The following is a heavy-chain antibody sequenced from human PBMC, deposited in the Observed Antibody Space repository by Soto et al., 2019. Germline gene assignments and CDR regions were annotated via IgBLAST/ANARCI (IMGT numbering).Heavy chain of an antibody. CDR3: AREMYSSDYFVKWFEP. V-gene: IGHV3-30-3*01. CDR1: GFSFSSYA. D-gene: IGHD6-19*01. CDR2: ISHDGINK. J-gene: IGHJ5*02. Sequence: QVRLVESGGGVVQPGRSLRLSCTASGFSFSSYAMYWFRQPPGKGLEWVAVISHDGINKHYADSVKGRVTVSRDNSNHSLDLQLNSLRGEDTAIYYCAREMYSSDYFVKWFEPWGQGTLVTVSS.